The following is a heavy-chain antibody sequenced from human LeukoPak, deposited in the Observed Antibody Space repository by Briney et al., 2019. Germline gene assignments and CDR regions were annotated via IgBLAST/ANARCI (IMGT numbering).Heavy chain of an antibody. V-gene: IGHV3-23*01. Sequence: GGSLRLSCVASGFAFRNNAMSWVRQAPGKGLEWVSLISDSGGSTNYADSVKGRFTISRDNSKNTLYLQMNSLRAEDTAVYYCARANGGNNAFDIWGQGTMVTVSS. CDR1: GFAFRNNA. CDR2: ISDSGGST. D-gene: IGHD4-23*01. J-gene: IGHJ3*02. CDR3: ARANGGNNAFDI.